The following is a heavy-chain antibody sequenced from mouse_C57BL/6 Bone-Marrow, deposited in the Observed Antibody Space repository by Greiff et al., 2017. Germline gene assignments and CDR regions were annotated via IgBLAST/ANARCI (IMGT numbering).Heavy chain of an antibody. CDR2: ISHGGGST. J-gene: IGHJ2*01. Sequence: EVKVVESGGGLVQPGGSLKLSCAASGFTFSDYYMYWVRQTPEKRLEWVAYISHGGGSTYYPDTVPGRFTISRDNATNTLYLQMSRLKSEDTDMYYCARPDYYGSPSFDYWGQGTTLTVSS. D-gene: IGHD1-1*01. CDR3: ARPDYYGSPSFDY. CDR1: GFTFSDYY. V-gene: IGHV5-12*01.